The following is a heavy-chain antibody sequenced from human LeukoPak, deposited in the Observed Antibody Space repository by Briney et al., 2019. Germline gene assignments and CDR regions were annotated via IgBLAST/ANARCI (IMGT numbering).Heavy chain of an antibody. Sequence: GGSLRLSCAASGFTFSSYWMSWVRQAPGKGLEWVGKIKQDGSEKYFVDSVKGRFTISRDNAKNSLYLQMNSLTAEDTAVYYCARERQNKDFWSGGDYWGQGTLVTVSS. CDR3: ARERQNKDFWSGGDY. D-gene: IGHD3-3*01. V-gene: IGHV3-7*01. J-gene: IGHJ4*02. CDR1: GFTFSSYW. CDR2: IKQDGSEK.